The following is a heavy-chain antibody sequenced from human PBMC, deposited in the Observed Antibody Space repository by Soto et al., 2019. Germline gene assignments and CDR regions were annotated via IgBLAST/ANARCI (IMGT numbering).Heavy chain of an antibody. CDR3: AKGPGGYCSGGSCFFPYGMDV. Sequence: EVQLLESGGGLVQPGGSLRLSCAASGFTFSSYAMSWVRQAPGKGLEWVSVISGSGGYTYYADSVKVRFTISRHNSKHTMYLQMNRLRAEDTAVYSCAKGPGGYCSGGSCFFPYGMDVWGQGTTVTVSS. D-gene: IGHD2-15*01. V-gene: IGHV3-23*01. J-gene: IGHJ6*02. CDR1: GFTFSSYA. CDR2: ISGSGGYT.